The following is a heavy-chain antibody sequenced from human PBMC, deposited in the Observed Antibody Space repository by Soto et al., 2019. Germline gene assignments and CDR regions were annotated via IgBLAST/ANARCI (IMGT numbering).Heavy chain of an antibody. Sequence: GGSLRLSCAASGFTFSSYAMHWVRQAPGKGLEWVAVISYDGSNKYYADSVKGRFTISRDNSKNTLYLQMNSLRAEDTAVYYCARGLWIVVVPAAIDVIYWGQGTLVTVSS. J-gene: IGHJ4*02. V-gene: IGHV3-30-3*01. D-gene: IGHD2-2*01. CDR1: GFTFSSYA. CDR2: ISYDGSNK. CDR3: ARGLWIVVVPAAIDVIY.